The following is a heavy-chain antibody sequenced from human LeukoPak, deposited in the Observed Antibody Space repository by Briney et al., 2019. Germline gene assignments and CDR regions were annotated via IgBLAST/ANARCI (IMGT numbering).Heavy chain of an antibody. CDR1: GGTFSSYA. D-gene: IGHD3/OR15-3a*01. V-gene: IGHV1-69*04. CDR2: IIPILGIA. Sequence: GSSVKVSCKASGGTFSSYAISWVRQAPGQGLEWMGRIIPILGIANYAQKFQGRVTITADKSTSTACMELSSLRSEDTAVYYCARDGGTGPWGQGTLVTVSS. J-gene: IGHJ5*02. CDR3: ARDGGTGP.